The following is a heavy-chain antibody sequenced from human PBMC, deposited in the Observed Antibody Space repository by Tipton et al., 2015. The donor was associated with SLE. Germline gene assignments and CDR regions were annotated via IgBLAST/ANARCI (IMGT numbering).Heavy chain of an antibody. CDR3: ARGPARAYCGGDCYSPFDY. D-gene: IGHD2-21*02. CDR1: GGSFSGYY. Sequence: TLSLTCAVYGGSFSGYYWSWIRQPPGKGLEWIGETNHSGSTNYNPSLKSRVTISVDTSKNQFSLKLSSVTAADTAVYYCARGPARAYCGGDCYSPFDYWGQGTLVTVSS. V-gene: IGHV4-34*01. CDR2: TNHSGST. J-gene: IGHJ4*02.